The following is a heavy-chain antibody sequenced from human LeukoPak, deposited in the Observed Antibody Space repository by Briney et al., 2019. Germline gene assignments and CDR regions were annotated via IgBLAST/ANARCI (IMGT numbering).Heavy chain of an antibody. CDR2: IWQDGSNK. CDR1: GFTFTTYG. J-gene: IGHJ6*02. D-gene: IGHD5-12*01. Sequence: GSLRLSCAASGFTFTTYGIHWVRQAPGKGLEWVAVIWQDGSNKYYADSVKGRFTISRDNSKNTLYLQMNSLRAEDTAVYYCARRCGHSGHDSHYYYAMDVWGQGTTVTVSS. V-gene: IGHV3-33*01. CDR3: ARRCGHSGHDSHYYYAMDV.